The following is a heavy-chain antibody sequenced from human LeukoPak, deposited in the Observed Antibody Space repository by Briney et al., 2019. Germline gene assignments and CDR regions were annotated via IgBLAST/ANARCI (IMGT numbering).Heavy chain of an antibody. CDR2: SFSGSA. CDR3: GREHWGSLDY. D-gene: IGHD7-27*01. J-gene: IGHJ4*02. Sequence: SETLSLACTVSGDSISIRSYHGTWVRRPPGKGLEWIGYSFSGSANYNPSLKSRVTISVDKSKNQFSLNLSSVTAPDTAVYYCGREHWGSLDYWGQGILVTVSS. V-gene: IGHV4-61*01. CDR1: GDSISIRSYH.